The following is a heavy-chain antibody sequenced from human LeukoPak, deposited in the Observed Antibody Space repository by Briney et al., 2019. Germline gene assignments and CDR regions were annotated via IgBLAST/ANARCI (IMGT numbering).Heavy chain of an antibody. CDR2: ISFSGTT. CDR1: GGSLIISNYY. V-gene: IGHV4-39*01. CDR3: ASLTDF. Sequence: SETLSLTCTVSGGSLIISNYYWGWIRQSPGKGLGCIGKISFSGTTYYNPSLRSRVHISVVTSKNQFSLTLSSVTAADTAVYYCASLTDFCGQGILVTVSS. J-gene: IGHJ4*02.